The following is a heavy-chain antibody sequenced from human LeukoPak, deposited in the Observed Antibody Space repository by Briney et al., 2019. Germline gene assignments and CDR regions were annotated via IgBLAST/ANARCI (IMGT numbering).Heavy chain of an antibody. CDR1: RFTFSNYA. CDR3: TKSPRWAAAPDY. CDR2: VSWNSGNI. J-gene: IGHJ4*02. V-gene: IGHV3-9*01. Sequence: PGGSLRLSCAASRFTFSNYAMSWVRQAPGKGLEWVSGVSWNSGNIGYAESVKGRFTISRDNAKNSLYLQMNSLRAEDTALYYCTKSPRWAAAPDYWGRGTLVTVSS. D-gene: IGHD6-13*01.